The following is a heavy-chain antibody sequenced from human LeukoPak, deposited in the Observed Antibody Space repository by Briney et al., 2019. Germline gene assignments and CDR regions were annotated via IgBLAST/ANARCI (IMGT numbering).Heavy chain of an antibody. D-gene: IGHD2-2*01. J-gene: IGHJ5*02. Sequence: PGGSLRLSCAASGFTFSSYAMTWVRQAPGKGLEWVSAITGSGGSTYYADSVKGRFTISRDNSKNTLYLQMNSPRAEDTAVYYCAKHPTYVVVRPNWFDPWGQGTLVTVSS. V-gene: IGHV3-23*01. CDR1: GFTFSSYA. CDR3: AKHPTYVVVRPNWFDP. CDR2: ITGSGGST.